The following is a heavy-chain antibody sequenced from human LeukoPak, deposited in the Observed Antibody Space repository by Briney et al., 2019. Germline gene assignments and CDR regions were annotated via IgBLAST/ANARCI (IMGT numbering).Heavy chain of an antibody. J-gene: IGHJ5*02. V-gene: IGHV1-18*01. CDR2: ISAYNGNT. Sequence: ASVKVSCKASGYTFTSYGISWVRQAPGQGLEWMGWISAYNGNTNYAQKLQGRVTMTTDTSTSTAYMELRSLRSDDTAVYYCARGYCSGGSCYGGHWFDPWGQGTLVTASS. CDR3: ARGYCSGGSCYGGHWFDP. D-gene: IGHD2-15*01. CDR1: GYTFTSYG.